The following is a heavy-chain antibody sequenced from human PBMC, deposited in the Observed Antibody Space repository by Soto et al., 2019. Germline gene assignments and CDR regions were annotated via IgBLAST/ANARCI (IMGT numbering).Heavy chain of an antibody. J-gene: IGHJ6*03. CDR2: IDEDSSYI. D-gene: IGHD3-3*01. Sequence: VQLVESGGGLVKPGGSLRLSCAASGFDFSSYSMNWVRQAPGKGLEWVSSIDEDSSYIYYAHSLRGRFTISRDNAKESLYRQMNSRRAEDTAVYYCVRDFGSYFRSAYMDVWVDGATVTVSS. CDR1: GFDFSSYS. CDR3: VRDFGSYFRSAYMDV. V-gene: IGHV3-21*02.